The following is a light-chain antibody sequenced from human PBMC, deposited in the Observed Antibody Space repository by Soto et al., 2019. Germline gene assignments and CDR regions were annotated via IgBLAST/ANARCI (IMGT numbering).Light chain of an antibody. Sequence: ALAQPRSVSGSPGQSVTISCTGTSSDFGGYNYVSWYQHHPGKAPKLMIYDVSERPSGVPDRFSGSKSGNTASLTISGLQAEDEADYYCCSYAGTFYVFGTGTKVTVL. CDR2: DVS. J-gene: IGLJ1*01. CDR1: SSDFGGYNY. V-gene: IGLV2-11*01. CDR3: CSYAGTFYV.